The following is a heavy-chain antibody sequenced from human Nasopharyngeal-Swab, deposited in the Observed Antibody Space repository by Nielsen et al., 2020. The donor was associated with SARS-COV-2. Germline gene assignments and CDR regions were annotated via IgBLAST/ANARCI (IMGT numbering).Heavy chain of an antibody. D-gene: IGHD5-18*01. CDR1: GFSLSTSGMR. CDR3: ARVDVDTSMTH. Sequence: SGPTLVQPTQTLTLTCTFSGFSLSTSGMRVSWIRQPLGKALEWLARIDWDDDKFYSTSLKTRLTISKDTSKNRVVLTMTNMDPVDTATYYCARVDVDTSMTHWGQGTLVTVSS. CDR2: IDWDDDK. V-gene: IGHV2-70*04. J-gene: IGHJ4*02.